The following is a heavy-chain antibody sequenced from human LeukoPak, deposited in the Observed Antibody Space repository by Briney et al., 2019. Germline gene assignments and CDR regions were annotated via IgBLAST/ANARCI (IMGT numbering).Heavy chain of an antibody. J-gene: IGHJ4*02. V-gene: IGHV4-39*02. D-gene: IGHD3-10*01. CDR2: IYYGGST. CDR1: GGSISSNSFY. CDR3: ARSYYSGSGSLNYYFDY. Sequence: PSETLSLTCTVSGGSISSNSFYWAWIRQPPGKGLEWIGRIYYGGSTYYKPSLKSRVTISVDTSKNHFSLKLISVTAADTAVYYCARSYYSGSGSLNYYFDYWGQGTLVTVSS.